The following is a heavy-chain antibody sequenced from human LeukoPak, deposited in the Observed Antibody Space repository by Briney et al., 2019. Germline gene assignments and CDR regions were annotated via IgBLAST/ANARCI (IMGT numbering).Heavy chain of an antibody. J-gene: IGHJ5*02. CDR2: INHSGST. CDR3: ARYKWPDWFDP. Sequence: KASETLSLTCAVYGGSFSGYYWSWIRQPPGKGLEWIGEINHSGSTNYNPSLKSRVTISVDTSKNQFSLKLYSVTAADTAVYYCARYKWPDWFDPWGQGTLVTVSS. D-gene: IGHD1-20*01. CDR1: GGSFSGYY. V-gene: IGHV4-34*01.